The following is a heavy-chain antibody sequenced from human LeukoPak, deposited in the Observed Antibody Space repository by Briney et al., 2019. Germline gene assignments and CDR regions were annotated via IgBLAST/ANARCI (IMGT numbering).Heavy chain of an antibody. J-gene: IGHJ4*02. Sequence: GGSLRLSCAASGFTLSNSAITWVRHAPGKGLEWVSAISGSGAKVHYADSVKGWFTISRDNSKNTLYLQMNSLRVEDTAIYYCAKDWSCDYWGQGTLITVSS. CDR2: ISGSGAKV. CDR3: AKDWSCDY. CDR1: GFTLSNSA. D-gene: IGHD1-26*01. V-gene: IGHV3-23*01.